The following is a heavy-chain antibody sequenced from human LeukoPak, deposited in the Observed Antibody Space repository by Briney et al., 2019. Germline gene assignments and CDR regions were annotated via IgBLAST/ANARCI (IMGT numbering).Heavy chain of an antibody. CDR3: ARLGGDSSSLNDAFDI. Sequence: GESLKISCKGSGYSFSNYWIAWVRQMPGKGLEWMGIIFPGDSDTTYSPSFQGQVTISADKSISTAYLQWRSLKASDTAMYYCARLGGDSSSLNDAFDIWGQGTMVTVSS. CDR2: IFPGDSDT. J-gene: IGHJ3*02. D-gene: IGHD6-6*01. CDR1: GYSFSNYW. V-gene: IGHV5-51*01.